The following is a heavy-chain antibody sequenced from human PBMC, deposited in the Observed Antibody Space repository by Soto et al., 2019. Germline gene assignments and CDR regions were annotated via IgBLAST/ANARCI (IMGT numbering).Heavy chain of an antibody. Sequence: EGQLVESGGGLVQPGGSLRLSCAASGFPFTTLWMSWVRQSPGKGLERVASIKEDGSEKNYVDSVKGRFTISRDNAKNSLFRQMNSLRDEDTAVYYCARGGWYSGIWGRGTLVIVSS. J-gene: IGHJ2*01. CDR3: ARGGWYSGI. CDR1: GFPFTTLW. V-gene: IGHV3-7*01. CDR2: IKEDGSEK.